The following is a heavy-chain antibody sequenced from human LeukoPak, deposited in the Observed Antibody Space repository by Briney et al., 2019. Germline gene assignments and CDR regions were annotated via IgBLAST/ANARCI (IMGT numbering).Heavy chain of an antibody. J-gene: IGHJ4*02. CDR2: IYYSGST. D-gene: IGHD2-15*01. CDR1: GGSVSSGSFY. Sequence: PSETLSLTCTVSGGSVSSGSFYWSWIRQPPGKGLEWIGYIYYSGSTNYNPSLKSRVTISVDTSKSQFSLKLSSVAAADTAVYYCATRYCSGSSCRFDYWGQGTLVTVSS. CDR3: ATRYCSGSSCRFDY. V-gene: IGHV4-61*01.